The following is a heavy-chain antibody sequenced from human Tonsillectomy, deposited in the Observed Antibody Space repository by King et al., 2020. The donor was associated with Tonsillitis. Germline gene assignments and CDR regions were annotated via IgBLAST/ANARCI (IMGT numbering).Heavy chain of an antibody. CDR3: ATDVWKEGGTPGGH. CDR2: ISNDGSIE. V-gene: IGHV3-30*19. CDR1: GFTFSNYG. D-gene: IGHD3-16*01. J-gene: IGHJ4*02. Sequence: VQLVESGGGVVQPGKSLRLSCAASGFTFSNYGMHWVRQPPGKGLEWVASISNDGSIEYYADSVKGRFTISKDNSRGTLDLQMNNLRGEDSAVYRCATDVWKEGGTPGGHWGQGTPVTVSS.